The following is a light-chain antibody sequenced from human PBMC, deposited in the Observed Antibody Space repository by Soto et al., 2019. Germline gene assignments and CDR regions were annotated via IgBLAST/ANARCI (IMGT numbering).Light chain of an antibody. CDR3: HQRSNAAST. J-gene: IGKJ4*01. V-gene: IGKV3-11*01. Sequence: EIVLTQSPATLSLSPGERATLSCRASQSVSGYLAWYQQKPGQAPRLLIYDASNRATGIPARFSGSGSGTDFTLTISSLEPEDFAVYYCHQRSNAASTFGGGTKVEIK. CDR2: DAS. CDR1: QSVSGY.